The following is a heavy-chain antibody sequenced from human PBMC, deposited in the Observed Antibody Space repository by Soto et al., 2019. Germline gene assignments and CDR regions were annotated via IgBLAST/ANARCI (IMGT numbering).Heavy chain of an antibody. J-gene: IGHJ5*01. Sequence: PGGSLRLSCAASGFTFSNAWMSWVRQAPGKGLEWVGRIKSKTDGGTTDYAAPVKGRFTISRDDSKNTLYLQMNSVKTEDTDVYDWAEDLRVYGSGSYYIGGFDSWGQGTLVTVSS. D-gene: IGHD3-10*01. V-gene: IGHV3-15*01. CDR3: AEDLRVYGSGSYYIGGFDS. CDR1: GFTFSNAW. CDR2: IKSKTDGGTT.